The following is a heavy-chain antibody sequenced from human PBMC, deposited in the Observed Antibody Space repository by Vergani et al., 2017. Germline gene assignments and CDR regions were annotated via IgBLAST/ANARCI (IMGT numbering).Heavy chain of an antibody. CDR1: EYSFGNYW. Sequence: EVELVQSGPEMRKPGESLKISCKGSEYSFGNYWIGWVRQMPGKGLEWIGIIYPADSDTSYSPSFQGQVTISAEKYISTAFLQWDSLKASDIALYYCARHTTYTDSWGQGTLVTVSS. CDR3: ARHTTYTDS. J-gene: IGHJ4*02. V-gene: IGHV5-51*01. D-gene: IGHD1-1*01. CDR2: IYPADSDT.